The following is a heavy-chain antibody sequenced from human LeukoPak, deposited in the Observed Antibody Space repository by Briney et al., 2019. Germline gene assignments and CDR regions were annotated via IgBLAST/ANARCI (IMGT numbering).Heavy chain of an antibody. Sequence: GGSLRLSCAASGFTFGSYGMNWVRQAPGKGVEWVSVISGSGDKSYYTDSVKGRFTVSRDNSKNTVYLQMNSLRAEDTAVYYCARDLFPAYCGGDCYALFGYWGQGTLVTVSS. CDR1: GFTFGSYG. V-gene: IGHV3-23*01. J-gene: IGHJ4*02. CDR3: ARDLFPAYCGGDCYALFGY. CDR2: ISGSGDKS. D-gene: IGHD2-21*02.